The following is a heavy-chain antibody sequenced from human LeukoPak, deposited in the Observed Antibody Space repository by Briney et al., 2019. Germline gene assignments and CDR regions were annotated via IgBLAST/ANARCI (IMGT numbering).Heavy chain of an antibody. CDR2: IKQDGSEK. J-gene: IGHJ3*02. Sequence: GGSLRLSCVASGFTFSDYWMTWVRQAPGKGLEWVANIKQDGSEKYYVDSVKGRFTISRDNAKNSLYLQMNSLRAEDTAVYYCARAPRRITGTTFAFDIWGQGTMVTVSS. CDR3: ARAPRRITGTTFAFDI. V-gene: IGHV3-7*01. D-gene: IGHD1-7*01. CDR1: GFTFSDYW.